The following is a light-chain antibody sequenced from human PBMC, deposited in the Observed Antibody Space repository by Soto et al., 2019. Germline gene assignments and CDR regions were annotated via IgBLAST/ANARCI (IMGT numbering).Light chain of an antibody. Sequence: QSALPQPPSASGSPGQSVTISCTGTSSDVGGYNYVSWYQQHPGKAPKLIIYEVFKRPSGVPDRFSGSKSGNTASLTVSGLQAKDEADYYCSSYAGSNNFDVFGTGTKLSVL. V-gene: IGLV2-8*01. J-gene: IGLJ1*01. CDR3: SSYAGSNNFDV. CDR1: SSDVGGYNY. CDR2: EVF.